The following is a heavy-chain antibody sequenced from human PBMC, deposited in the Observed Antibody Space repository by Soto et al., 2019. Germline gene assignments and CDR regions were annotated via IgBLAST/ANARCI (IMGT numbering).Heavy chain of an antibody. D-gene: IGHD6-6*01. CDR2: IIPIFGTA. J-gene: IGHJ6*02. V-gene: IGHV1-69*13. Sequence: SVKVSCKASGGTFSSYAISWVRQAPGQGLEWMGGIIPIFGTANYAQKFQGRVTITADESTSTAYMELSSLRSEDTAVYYCARVGFEYSSSFGPDYYYYGMDVWGQGTTVTVSS. CDR1: GGTFSSYA. CDR3: ARVGFEYSSSFGPDYYYYGMDV.